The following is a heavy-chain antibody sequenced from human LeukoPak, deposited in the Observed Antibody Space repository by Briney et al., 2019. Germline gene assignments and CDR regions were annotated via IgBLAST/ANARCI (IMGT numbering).Heavy chain of an antibody. CDR2: IYYIGST. V-gene: IGHV4-61*01. CDR1: GGSVSSGSYY. Sequence: KPSETLSLTCTVSGGSVSSGSYYTGWIRQPPGKGLEWIGCIYYIGSTNYNPTLKSRVTISVDTSKNQFSLKLSSVTAADTAVYYCARDDLVVPAAMCYWGQGNLVTVSS. D-gene: IGHD2-2*01. J-gene: IGHJ4*02. CDR3: ARDDLVVPAAMCY.